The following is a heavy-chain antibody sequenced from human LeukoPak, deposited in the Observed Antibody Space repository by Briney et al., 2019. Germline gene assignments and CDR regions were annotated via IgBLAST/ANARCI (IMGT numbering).Heavy chain of an antibody. D-gene: IGHD5-18*01. CDR1: GYTFTSYG. CDR3: AGRGYSYGPNDY. Sequence: ASVKVSCKASGYTFTSYGISWVRQAPGQGLEWMGWISAYNGNTNYAQKFQGRVTITADESTSTAYMELSSLRSEDTAVYYCAGRGYSYGPNDYWGQGTLVTVSS. CDR2: ISAYNGNT. V-gene: IGHV1-18*01. J-gene: IGHJ4*02.